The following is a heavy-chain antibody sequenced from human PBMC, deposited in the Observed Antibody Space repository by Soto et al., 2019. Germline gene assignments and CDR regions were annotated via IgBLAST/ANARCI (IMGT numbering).Heavy chain of an antibody. D-gene: IGHD3-10*01. J-gene: IGHJ4*02. CDR1: GFTFSTYW. CDR3: ARWFTYGNFDYFDY. CDR2: INSGGGTT. V-gene: IGHV3-74*01. Sequence: GGSLRLSCAASGFTFSTYWMHWFRQAPGKGLVWVSRINSGGGTTTYADSVKGRFTISRDNAKNTLYLQMNGLRAEDTAVYYCARWFTYGNFDYFDYWGQGTQVSVSS.